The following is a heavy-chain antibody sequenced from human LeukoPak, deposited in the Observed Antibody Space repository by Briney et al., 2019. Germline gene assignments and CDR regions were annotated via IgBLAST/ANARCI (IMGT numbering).Heavy chain of an antibody. V-gene: IGHV3-23*01. CDR3: AKPTGQWELLNG. Sequence: PGGSLRLSCAASGFTFSSYAMSWVRQAPGKGLEWVSSISGSGGSTYYADSVKGRFTISRDNSKNTLYLQMNSRRAEDTAVYYCAKPTGQWELLNGWGQGTLVTVSS. J-gene: IGHJ4*02. D-gene: IGHD1-26*01. CDR1: GFTFSSYA. CDR2: ISGSGGST.